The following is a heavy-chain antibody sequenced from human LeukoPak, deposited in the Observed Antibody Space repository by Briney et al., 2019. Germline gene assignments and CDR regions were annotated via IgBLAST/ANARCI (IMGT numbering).Heavy chain of an antibody. CDR2: ISYDGSNK. V-gene: IGHV3-30-3*01. D-gene: IGHD3-10*01. CDR1: GFTFSSYA. CDR3: ARDALYYYGSGSPYYYMDV. Sequence: GGSLRLSCAASGFTFSSYAMHWVRQAPGKGLEWVAVISYDGSNKYYADSVKGRFTISRDNSKNTLYLQMNSLRAEDTAVYYCARDALYYYGSGSPYYYMDVWGKGTTVTVSS. J-gene: IGHJ6*03.